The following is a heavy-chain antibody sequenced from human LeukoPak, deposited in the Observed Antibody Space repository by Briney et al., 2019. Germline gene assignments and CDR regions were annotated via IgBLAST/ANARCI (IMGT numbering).Heavy chain of an antibody. CDR1: GGSISSGDYP. CDR2: IFHTGHT. Sequence: PSQTLSLTCAVSGGSISSGDYPWSWIRQPAGKGLEWIGYIFHTGHTSYNPSLKSRVTISVDMSENQIALKLSSVTAADTAVYYCARGFYGSGSHFDYWGQGSLVTVSS. V-gene: IGHV4-30-2*01. CDR3: ARGFYGSGSHFDY. D-gene: IGHD3-10*01. J-gene: IGHJ4*02.